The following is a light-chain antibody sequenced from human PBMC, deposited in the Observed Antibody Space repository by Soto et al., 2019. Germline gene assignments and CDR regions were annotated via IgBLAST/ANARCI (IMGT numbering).Light chain of an antibody. CDR3: ATWDDSLIGPV. CDR2: MND. Sequence: QSVLTQPPSASGTPGQRVTISCFGSSSNIGINFVYWYQQLPGTAPKLLIYMNDQRPSGVPDRFSGSKSGTSASLAISGLRSEDEADYYCATWDDSLIGPVFGGGTKLTVL. J-gene: IGLJ3*02. CDR1: SSNIGINF. V-gene: IGLV1-47*01.